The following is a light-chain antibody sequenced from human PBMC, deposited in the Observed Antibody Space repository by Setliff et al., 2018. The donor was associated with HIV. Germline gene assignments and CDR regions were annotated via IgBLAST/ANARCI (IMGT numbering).Light chain of an antibody. V-gene: IGLV2-14*01. Sequence: QSVLTQPASVSGSPGQSITISCTGTSSDVGGYKYVSWNQHHPGKAPKLMVYEVSNRPSGVSNRFSGSKSGNTASLTISGLQAEDEADYYCSSYTGSYTYVFGTGTKVTV. CDR1: SSDVGGYKY. CDR3: SSYTGSYTYV. CDR2: EVS. J-gene: IGLJ1*01.